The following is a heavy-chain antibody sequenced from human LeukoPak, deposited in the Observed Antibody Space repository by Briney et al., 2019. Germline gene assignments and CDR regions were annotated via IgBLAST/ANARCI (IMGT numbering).Heavy chain of an antibody. CDR2: IIPIFGTA. Sequence: SVKASCKASGGTFSSYAISWVRQAPGQGLEWMGGIIPIFGTANYAQKFQGRVTITADESTSTAYMELSSLRSEDTAVYYCARVSGYNYRGYFDYWGQGTLVTVSS. V-gene: IGHV1-69*13. D-gene: IGHD5-24*01. CDR3: ARVSGYNYRGYFDY. J-gene: IGHJ4*02. CDR1: GGTFSSYA.